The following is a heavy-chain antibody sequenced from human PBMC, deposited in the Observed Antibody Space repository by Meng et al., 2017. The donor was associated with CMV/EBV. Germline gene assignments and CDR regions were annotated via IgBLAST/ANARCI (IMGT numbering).Heavy chain of an antibody. CDR2: IRYDGSNT. J-gene: IGHJ4*02. Sequence: GESLKISCAASGFRFSAYGMHWVRQAPGKGLEWVTFIRYDGSNTYYADSVKGRFTISRDNSRNRLFPQMNSLRPEDTAVYYCARGASGTYFFDSWGQGTLVTVSS. V-gene: IGHV3-30*02. CDR1: GFRFSAYG. CDR3: ARGASGTYFFDS. D-gene: IGHD1-26*01.